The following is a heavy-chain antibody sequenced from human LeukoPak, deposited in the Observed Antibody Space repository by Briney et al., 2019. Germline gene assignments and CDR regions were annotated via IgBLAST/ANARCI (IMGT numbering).Heavy chain of an antibody. Sequence: PSETLSLTCTVSGGSISSYYWSWIRQPAGKGLEWIGRIYTSGSTNYNPSLKSRVTMSVDTSKNQFSLKLSSVTAADTAVYYCARDIPYYYDSSGFDAFDIWGQGTIVTVSS. CDR3: ARDIPYYYDSSGFDAFDI. D-gene: IGHD3-22*01. J-gene: IGHJ3*02. CDR1: GGSISSYY. V-gene: IGHV4-4*07. CDR2: IYTSGST.